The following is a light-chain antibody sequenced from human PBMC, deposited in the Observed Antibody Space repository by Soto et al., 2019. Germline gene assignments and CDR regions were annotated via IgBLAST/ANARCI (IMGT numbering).Light chain of an antibody. Sequence: DIQMTQSPSTLSASIGDRVIITCRASQSISSWLAWYQQKPGKAPKVLIYDASSLESGVPSRFSGSGSGTEFTLAISSLQPDEFATYYCQQYNSYSPKFGQGTKVEIK. CDR3: QQYNSYSPK. CDR2: DAS. CDR1: QSISSW. V-gene: IGKV1-5*01. J-gene: IGKJ1*01.